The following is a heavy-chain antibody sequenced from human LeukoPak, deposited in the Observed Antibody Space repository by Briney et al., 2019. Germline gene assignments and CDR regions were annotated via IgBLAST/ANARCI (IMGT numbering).Heavy chain of an antibody. Sequence: PGGSLRLSCAASGFTFSSYAMSWVRQAPGKGLEWVSAISGSGGSTYYADSVKGRFTISRDNSKNTLYLQMNSLRAEDTAVYYCARDLLSGTTVIDYWGQGTLVTVSS. D-gene: IGHD1-7*01. CDR2: ISGSGGST. CDR1: GFTFSSYA. V-gene: IGHV3-23*01. J-gene: IGHJ4*02. CDR3: ARDLLSGTTVIDY.